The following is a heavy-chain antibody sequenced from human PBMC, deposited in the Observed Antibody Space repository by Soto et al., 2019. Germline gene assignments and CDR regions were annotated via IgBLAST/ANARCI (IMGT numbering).Heavy chain of an antibody. CDR3: ARDGVEYAAQPTYFDY. V-gene: IGHV1-69*13. D-gene: IGHD6-13*01. J-gene: IGHJ4*02. Sequence: SVKVSCKASGGTFSSYAISWVRQAPGQGLEWMGGIIPIFGTANYAQKFQGRVTITADESTSTAYMELSSLRSEDTAVYYCARDGVEYAAQPTYFDYWGQGTLVTVSS. CDR1: GGTFSSYA. CDR2: IIPIFGTA.